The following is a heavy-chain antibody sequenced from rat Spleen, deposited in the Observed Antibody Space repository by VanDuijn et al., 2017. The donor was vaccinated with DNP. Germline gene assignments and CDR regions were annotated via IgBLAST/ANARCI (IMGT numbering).Heavy chain of an antibody. J-gene: IGHJ3*01. CDR2: ISSGGST. V-gene: IGHV2S12*01. CDR1: GFSLTSYA. Sequence: QVQLRESGPGLVQPSHTLSLTCTVSGFSLTSYAVGWVRQPPGKGLEWIAAISSGGSTYYNSALKSRLSIIRDTSKNQVILKMNSLQADDTGTYYCTREVAPFAYWGQGTLVTVSS. CDR3: TREVAPFAY.